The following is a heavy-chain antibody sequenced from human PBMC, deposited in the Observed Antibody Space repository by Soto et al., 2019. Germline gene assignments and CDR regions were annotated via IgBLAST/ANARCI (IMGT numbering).Heavy chain of an antibody. CDR1: GYNLTNHG. Sequence: ASVKVSCKASGYNLTNHGISWVRQAPGQGLEWMGWINPYDGETDYVARFQGRVSMSTDASTTTAYLDLRSLRSDDTAVYYSGSTNYNPSLKSRVTISVDTSKNQFSLKLSSVTAADTAVYYCARGRRYSYGYFGVVRGPVFSPYFDYWGQGTLVTVSS. J-gene: IGHJ4*02. CDR2: INPYDGET. D-gene: IGHD3-10*01. CDR3: GSTNYNPSLKSRVTISVDTSKNQFSLKLSSVTAADTAVYYCARGRRYSYGYFGVVRGPVFSPYFDY. V-gene: IGHV1-18*04.